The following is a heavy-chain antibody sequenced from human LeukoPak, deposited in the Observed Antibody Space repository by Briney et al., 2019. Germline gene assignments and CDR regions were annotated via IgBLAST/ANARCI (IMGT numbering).Heavy chain of an antibody. Sequence: GGSLRLSCAASGFTFSSYAMNWVRQAPGKGLEWVSAIIGSGGSTYHADSVKGRFTISRDNSKNTLYLQMNSLRAEDTAVYYCAKWRSGSYSFDALDLWGQGTMVTVSS. CDR2: IIGSGGST. J-gene: IGHJ3*01. D-gene: IGHD1-26*01. CDR1: GFTFSSYA. CDR3: AKWRSGSYSFDALDL. V-gene: IGHV3-23*01.